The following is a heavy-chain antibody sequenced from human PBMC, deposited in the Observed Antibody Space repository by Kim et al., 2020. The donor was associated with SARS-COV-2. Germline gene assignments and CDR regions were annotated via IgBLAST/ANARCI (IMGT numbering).Heavy chain of an antibody. J-gene: IGHJ4*02. CDR3: ARDPSGSYSFRFDY. CDR2: ISYDGSNK. V-gene: IGHV3-30-3*01. D-gene: IGHD1-26*01. Sequence: GGSLRLSCAASGFTFSSYAMHWVRQAPGKGLEWVAVISYDGSNKYYADSVKGRFTISRDNSKNTLYLQMNSLRAEDTAVYYCARDPSGSYSFRFDYLGQG. CDR1: GFTFSSYA.